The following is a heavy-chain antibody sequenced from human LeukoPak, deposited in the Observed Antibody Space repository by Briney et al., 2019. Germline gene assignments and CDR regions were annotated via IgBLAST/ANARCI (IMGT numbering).Heavy chain of an antibody. Sequence: GSLRLSCAASGFTVSTYWTSWVRQAPGKGLEWVASMKEDGSRQYYVDSVKGRFTISRDNAMNSLYLQMNSLRAEDTAVYYCARDLSSRDGYWGQGTLVSVSS. D-gene: IGHD6-13*01. CDR2: MKEDGSRQ. CDR1: GFTVSTYW. V-gene: IGHV3-7*03. CDR3: ARDLSSRDGY. J-gene: IGHJ4*02.